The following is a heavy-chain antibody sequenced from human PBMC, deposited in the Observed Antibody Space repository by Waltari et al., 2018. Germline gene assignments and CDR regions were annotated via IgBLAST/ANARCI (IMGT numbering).Heavy chain of an antibody. CDR3: ARERGNFDAFDI. D-gene: IGHD4-4*01. CDR1: GGSISSSS. V-gene: IGHV4-59*01. Sequence: QVQLQESGPGLVKPSETLSLTCTASGGSISSSSLTWIRQPPGKGLEWIGYIYYSGSTNYNPSLKSRVTISVDTSKNQFSLKLSSVTAADTAVYYCARERGNFDAFDIWGQGTMVTVSS. CDR2: IYYSGST. J-gene: IGHJ3*02.